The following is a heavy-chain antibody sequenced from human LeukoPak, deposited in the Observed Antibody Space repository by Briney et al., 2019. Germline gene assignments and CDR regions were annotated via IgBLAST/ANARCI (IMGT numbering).Heavy chain of an antibody. V-gene: IGHV3-7*05. CDR1: GFTFSSYW. J-gene: IGHJ4*02. CDR2: ITQDGSDK. CDR3: ARMWSSSWSSFDC. Sequence: QSGGSLRLSCAASGFTFSSYWMSWVRQAPGKGLEWVANITQDGSDKYYVGSVKGRFTLSRDNAQNSLYLQMNSLRAEDTAIYYCARMWSSSWSSFDCWGQGTLVTVSS. D-gene: IGHD6-13*01.